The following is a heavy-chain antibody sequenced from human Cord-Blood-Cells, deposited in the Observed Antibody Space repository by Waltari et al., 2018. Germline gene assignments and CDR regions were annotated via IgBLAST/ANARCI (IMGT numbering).Heavy chain of an antibody. CDR3: ARFQSDSSSWFDY. CDR1: GGTFSSYA. D-gene: IGHD6-13*01. CDR2: IITILGIA. Sequence: QVQLVQSGAEVKKPGSSVKVSCKASGGTFSSYAISWVGQAPGQGLEWMGGIITILGIANYAQKFQGRVTITADKSTSTAYMELSSLRSEDTAVYYCARFQSDSSSWFDYWGQGTLVTVSS. J-gene: IGHJ4*02. V-gene: IGHV1-69*10.